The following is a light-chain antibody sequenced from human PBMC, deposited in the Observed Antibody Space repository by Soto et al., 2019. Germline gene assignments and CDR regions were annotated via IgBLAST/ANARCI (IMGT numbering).Light chain of an antibody. Sequence: EIVMTQSPATLSVSPGERATLSCRASQSVATNSAWYQQKPGQAPRLLIYGASTRATGIPARFSGSVSGTEFTLTITGLQSEDFTVYYCQQYNNWPLTFGGGTKVEIK. CDR1: QSVATN. J-gene: IGKJ4*01. V-gene: IGKV3-15*01. CDR3: QQYNNWPLT. CDR2: GAS.